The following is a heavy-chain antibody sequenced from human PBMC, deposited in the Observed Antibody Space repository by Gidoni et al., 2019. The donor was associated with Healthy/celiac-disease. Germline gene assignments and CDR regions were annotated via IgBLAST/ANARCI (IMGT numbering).Heavy chain of an antibody. CDR2: ISWNSGSI. D-gene: IGHD1-26*01. Sequence: EVQLVESGGGWVQPGRSLRLSGADYGVTFDDYAMHWVRQAPGKGLGGVSGISWNSGSIGYADSVKGRFTISRDNAKNSLSLQMNSLRAEDTALYYCAKGVNSGGQKERAFDIWGQGTMVTVSS. J-gene: IGHJ3*02. CDR3: AKGVNSGGQKERAFDI. V-gene: IGHV3-9*01. CDR1: GVTFDDYA.